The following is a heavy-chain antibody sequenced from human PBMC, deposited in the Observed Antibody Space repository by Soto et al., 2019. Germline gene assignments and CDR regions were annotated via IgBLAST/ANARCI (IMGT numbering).Heavy chain of an antibody. J-gene: IGHJ6*03. CDR1: GFTFSDYY. Sequence: GGSLRLSCAASGFTFSDYYMSWIRQAPGKGLEWVSYISSSGSTIYYADSVKGRFTISRDNAKNSLYLQMNSLRAEDTAVYYCARDHNDFAPQRYYYMDVWGKGTTVTVSS. D-gene: IGHD3-3*01. V-gene: IGHV3-11*01. CDR3: ARDHNDFAPQRYYYMDV. CDR2: ISSSGSTI.